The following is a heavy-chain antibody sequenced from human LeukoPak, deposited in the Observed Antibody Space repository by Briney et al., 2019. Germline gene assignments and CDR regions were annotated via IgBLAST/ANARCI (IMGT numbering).Heavy chain of an antibody. D-gene: IGHD3-22*01. V-gene: IGHV5-51*01. CDR1: GYSFTSYW. J-gene: IGHJ4*02. CDR3: ARQTASYDSSGTIDY. Sequence: GESLKISCKGSGYSFTSYWIGWVRQMPGKGLEWMGIIYPGDSDTRYSPSFQGQVTISADKSISTAYLQWSSLKASDTAMYYCARQTASYDSSGTIDYWGQGTLVTVSS. CDR2: IYPGDSDT.